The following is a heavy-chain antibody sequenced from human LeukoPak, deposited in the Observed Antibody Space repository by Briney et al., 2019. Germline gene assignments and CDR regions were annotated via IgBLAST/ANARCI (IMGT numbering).Heavy chain of an antibody. J-gene: IGHJ4*02. CDR1: GGTISSYY. D-gene: IGHD1-26*01. CDR3: ARGVPNRYSGSYYDY. V-gene: IGHV4-4*07. CDR2: IYTSGST. Sequence: SETLSLTCTVSGGTISSYYWSWIRQPAGKGLEWIGRIYTSGSTNYNPSLKSRVTMSVDTSKNQFSLKLSSVTAADTAVYYCARGVPNRYSGSYYDYWGQGTLVTVSS.